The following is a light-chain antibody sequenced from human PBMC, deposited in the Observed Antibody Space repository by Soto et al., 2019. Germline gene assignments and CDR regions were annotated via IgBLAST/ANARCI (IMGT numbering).Light chain of an antibody. Sequence: SYELTQPPSVSVSPGHTASITCSGDKVGDKYACWYQQKPGQSPVLVIYQDSKRPSGIPERFSGSNSGNTATLTISGTQAMDEADYYCQAWDSSTAYVVFGGGTQLTVL. V-gene: IGLV3-1*01. CDR3: QAWDSSTAYVV. J-gene: IGLJ2*01. CDR2: QDS. CDR1: KVGDKY.